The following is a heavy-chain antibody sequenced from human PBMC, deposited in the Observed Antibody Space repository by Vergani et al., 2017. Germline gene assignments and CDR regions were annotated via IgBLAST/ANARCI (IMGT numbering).Heavy chain of an antibody. J-gene: IGHJ6*02. CDR3: AKANPRNSGYDYLYYYHVTDV. D-gene: IGHD5-12*01. V-gene: IGHV3-23*01. CDR2: ISGSGGST. CDR1: GFTFNHYA. Sequence: EVQLLESGGDLVQPGGSLRLSCAASGFTFNHYAMNWVRQAPGKGLEWVSGISGSGGSTYYAGTVKGRFTIARDSSKNTLYLQMNSLSAGDTAVYYCAKANPRNSGYDYLYYYHVTDVWGGEATVTFAS.